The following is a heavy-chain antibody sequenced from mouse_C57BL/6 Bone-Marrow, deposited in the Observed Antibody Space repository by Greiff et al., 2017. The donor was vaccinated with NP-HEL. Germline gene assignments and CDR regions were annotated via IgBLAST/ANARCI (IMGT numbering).Heavy chain of an antibody. CDR3: ARLYYGIFDY. J-gene: IGHJ2*01. Sequence: EVQLQESGGDLVKPGGSLKLSCAASGFTFSSYGMSWVRQTPDKRLEWVATISSGGSYTYYPDSVKGRFTISRDNAKNTLYLQMSSLKSEDTAMYYCARLYYGIFDYWGQGTTLTVSS. CDR1: GFTFSSYG. V-gene: IGHV5-6*01. D-gene: IGHD2-1*01. CDR2: ISSGGSYT.